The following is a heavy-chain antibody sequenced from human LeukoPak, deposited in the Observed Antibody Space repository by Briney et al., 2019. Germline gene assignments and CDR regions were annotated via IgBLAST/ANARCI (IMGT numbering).Heavy chain of an antibody. CDR2: ISGRDGST. Sequence: GGSLRLSCAASGFTFSSSAMSWVRQAPGKGLEWVSGISGRDGSTYYADSVKGRFTICRDNSKNTLFLQMNSLRAEDTAVYYCAKAGSIRFDYWGQGTLVTVSS. CDR3: AKAGSIRFDY. CDR1: GFTFSSSA. V-gene: IGHV3-23*01. D-gene: IGHD1-26*01. J-gene: IGHJ4*02.